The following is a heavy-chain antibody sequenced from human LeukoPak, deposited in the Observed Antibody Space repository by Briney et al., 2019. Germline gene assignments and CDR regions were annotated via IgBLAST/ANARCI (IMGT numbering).Heavy chain of an antibody. CDR1: GFTFSSYA. V-gene: IGHV3-30-3*01. CDR2: ISYDGSNK. CDR3: ARGQGDSSAGLDY. D-gene: IGHD3-22*01. Sequence: AGGSLRLSCAASGFTFSSYAMHWVRQAPGKGLEWVTIISYDGSNKYYADSVKGRFTISRDNSKNTLYLRMNSLRAEDTAVYYCARGQGDSSAGLDYWGQGTLVTVSS. J-gene: IGHJ4*02.